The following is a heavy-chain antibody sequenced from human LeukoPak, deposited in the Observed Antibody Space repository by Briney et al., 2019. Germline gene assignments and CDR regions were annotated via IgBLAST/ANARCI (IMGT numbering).Heavy chain of an antibody. CDR3: AREVEQWGYVVHDAFDI. CDR2: IYHSGST. D-gene: IGHD6-19*01. CDR1: GGSISSSNW. J-gene: IGHJ3*02. Sequence: SGTLSLTCAVSGGSISSSNWWSWVRQPPGKGLEWIGEIYHSGSTNYNPSLKSRVTISVDKSKNQFSLKLSSVTAADTAVYYCAREVEQWGYVVHDAFDIWGQGTMVTVSS. V-gene: IGHV4-4*02.